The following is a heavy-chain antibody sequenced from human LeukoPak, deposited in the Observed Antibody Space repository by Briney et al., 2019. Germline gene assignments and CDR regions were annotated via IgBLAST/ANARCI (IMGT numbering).Heavy chain of an antibody. CDR1: GFTFSNYW. D-gene: IGHD6-19*01. CDR3: ARPPYSSGSFDL. V-gene: IGHV3-74*01. Sequence: PGGSLRLSCAASGFTFSNYWMHWVRQAPGKGLVWVSRINSDGSSTSYADSVKGRLTISRDNAKNTLYLQMSSLRAEDTAVYYCARPPYSSGSFDLWGRGTLVTVSS. J-gene: IGHJ2*01. CDR2: INSDGSST.